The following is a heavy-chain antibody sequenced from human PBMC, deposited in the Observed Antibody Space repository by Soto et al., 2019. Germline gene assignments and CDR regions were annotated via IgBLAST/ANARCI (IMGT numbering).Heavy chain of an antibody. V-gene: IGHV1-2*02. D-gene: IGHD1-20*01. J-gene: IGHJ4*02. CDR1: GYTFTGYY. CDR2: INPNSGGT. Sequence: ASVKVSCKASGYTFTGYYMHWVRQAPGQGLEWMGWINPNSGGTNYAQKFQGRVTMTRDTSISTAYMELSRLRSDDTAVYYCARDLSANWNPGARSCDLCGQGTLDTVSS. CDR3: ARDLSANWNPGARSCDL.